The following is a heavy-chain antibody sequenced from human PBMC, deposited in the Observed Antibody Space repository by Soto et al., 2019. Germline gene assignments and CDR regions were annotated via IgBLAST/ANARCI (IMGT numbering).Heavy chain of an antibody. CDR3: AKDPPYYDIFI. CDR1: GVTFSSYA. Sequence: GGSLRVSCAASGVTFSSYAMSCVRQAPGKGLEWVSAISGSGGSTYYADSVKGRFTISRDNSKNTLYLQMNSLRAEDTAVYYCAKDPPYYDIFIWGQGTLVTVS. J-gene: IGHJ4*02. V-gene: IGHV3-23*01. D-gene: IGHD3-9*01. CDR2: ISGSGGST.